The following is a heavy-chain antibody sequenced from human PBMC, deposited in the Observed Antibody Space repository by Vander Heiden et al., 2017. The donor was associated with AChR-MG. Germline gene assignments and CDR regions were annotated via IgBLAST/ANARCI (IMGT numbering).Heavy chain of an antibody. CDR2: ISSSSSYI. CDR1: GFTFSRYS. V-gene: IGHV3-21*01. D-gene: IGHD3-22*01. CDR3: ARDDTGNYYYYYGMDV. J-gene: IGHJ6*02. Sequence: EVQLVESGGGLVKPGGCLRLSCAASGFTFSRYSTNWVRQAPGKGLEWVSSISSSSSYIYYADSVKGRFTISRDNAKNSLYLQMNSLRAEDTAVYYCARDDTGNYYYYYGMDVWGQGTTVTVSS.